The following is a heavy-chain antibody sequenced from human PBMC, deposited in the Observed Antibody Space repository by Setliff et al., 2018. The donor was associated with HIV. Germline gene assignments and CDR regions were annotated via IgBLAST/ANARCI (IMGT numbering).Heavy chain of an antibody. Sequence: SETLSLTCTVSGGSIRSGNYYWNWIRQPAGEGLEWVGHIQTTGTTNYNPSPKGRGTISLDTSKNQFSLRFTSVTAADTAVYYCARRGYSGYASGWFGPWGQGTLVTVSS. CDR3: ARRGYSGYASGWFGP. CDR1: GGSIRSGNYY. D-gene: IGHD5-12*01. CDR2: IQTTGTT. V-gene: IGHV4-61*09. J-gene: IGHJ5*02.